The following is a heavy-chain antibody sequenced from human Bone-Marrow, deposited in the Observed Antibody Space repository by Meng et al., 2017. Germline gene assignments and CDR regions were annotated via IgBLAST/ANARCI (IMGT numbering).Heavy chain of an antibody. CDR3: ARDTHLDGSGRLMDV. CDR2: IYSGGST. V-gene: IGHV3-53*05. Sequence: GESLKISCAASGFTVSNDYMGWVRQAPGKGLEWVSVIYSGGSTYYADSVKGRFTISRDNSKNTLYLQMNSLRAEDTAVYYCARDTHLDGSGRLMDVWGQGTTVTVSS. CDR1: GFTVSNDY. D-gene: IGHD3-10*01. J-gene: IGHJ6*02.